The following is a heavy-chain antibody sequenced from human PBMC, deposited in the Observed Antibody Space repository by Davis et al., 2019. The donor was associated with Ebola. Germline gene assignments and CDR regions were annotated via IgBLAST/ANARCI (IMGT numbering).Heavy chain of an antibody. V-gene: IGHV3-21*01. J-gene: IGHJ4*02. Sequence: PGGSLRLSCAASGFTFSAYSMNWVRQAPGKGLEWVSSISSSSSYIYYADSVKGRFTISRDNSKNTLYLQMNSLRAEDTAVYYCARAPLYGDYGGDYWGQGTLVTVSS. CDR3: ARAPLYGDYGGDY. CDR2: ISSSSSYI. D-gene: IGHD4-17*01. CDR1: GFTFSAYS.